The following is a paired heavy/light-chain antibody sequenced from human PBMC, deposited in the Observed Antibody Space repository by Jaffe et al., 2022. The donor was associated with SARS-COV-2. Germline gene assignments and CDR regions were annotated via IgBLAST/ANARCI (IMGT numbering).Light chain of an antibody. V-gene: IGLV2-14*01. CDR3: SSYASSSTYV. CDR1: SSDIGAYNY. J-gene: IGLJ1*01. Sequence: QSALTQPASVSGSPGQSITISCTGTSSDIGAYNYVSWYQQHPGKAPKVMIYDVSYRPTGVSNRLSGSKSGNTASLTISGLRSEDEADYYCSSYASSSTYVFGTGTQVSV. CDR2: DVS.
Heavy chain of an antibody. J-gene: IGHJ6*02. CDR3: ARGTGGFHYNMDV. V-gene: IGHV3-33*01. CDR2: IWYDGNNE. Sequence: QVQLVESGGGVVQPGRSLRLSCAASGFIFSSYGMHWVRQAPGKGLEWVAAIWYDGNNEYYADSVKGRFTISGDNSKNTMYLQMDNLRVEDTAMYYCARGTGGFHYNMDVWGQGTTVTVSS. CDR1: GFIFSSYG. D-gene: IGHD5-12*01.